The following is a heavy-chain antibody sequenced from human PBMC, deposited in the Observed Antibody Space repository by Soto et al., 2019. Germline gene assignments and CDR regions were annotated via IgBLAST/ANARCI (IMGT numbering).Heavy chain of an antibody. CDR2: INPSGGST. CDR3: ARDIFWGGYAPDYYYYGMAF. Sequence: ASVKVSCKASGYTFASYYMHWVRQAPGQGLEWMGIINPSGGSTSYAQKFQGRVTMTRDMSTSTAYMELSSLRWEDTAGYYWARDIFWGGYAPDYYYYGMAFWGQGTTVTVP. D-gene: IGHD3-3*01. CDR1: GYTFASYY. J-gene: IGHJ6*02. V-gene: IGHV1-46*01.